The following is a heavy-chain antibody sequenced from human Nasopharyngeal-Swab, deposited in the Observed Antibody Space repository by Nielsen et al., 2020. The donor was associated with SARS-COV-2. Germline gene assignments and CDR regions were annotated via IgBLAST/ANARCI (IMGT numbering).Heavy chain of an antibody. D-gene: IGHD4-17*01. CDR3: ARDQGDYGDYSIYYYYGMDV. J-gene: IGHJ6*02. Sequence: GESLKISCAASGFTFSSYAMHWVRQAPGKGPEWVAVISYDGSNKYYADSVKGRFTISRDNSKNTLYLQMNSLRAEDTAVYYCARDQGDYGDYSIYYYYGMDVWGQGTTVTVSS. CDR1: GFTFSSYA. CDR2: ISYDGSNK. V-gene: IGHV3-30*04.